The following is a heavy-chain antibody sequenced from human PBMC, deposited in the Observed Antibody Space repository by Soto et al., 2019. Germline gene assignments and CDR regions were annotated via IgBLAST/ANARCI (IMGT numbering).Heavy chain of an antibody. CDR3: AKDRWYYYDSSGYYFPDY. CDR2: ISYDGSNK. D-gene: IGHD3-22*01. V-gene: IGHV3-30*18. CDR1: GFTFSRFG. Sequence: GALRRSGAGSGFTFSRFGMHWVRQAPGKGLEGVAVISYDGSNKYYADPVKGPFTISRDNSKNTLYLQMNSLRAEDTAVYYCAKDRWYYYDSSGYYFPDYWGQGTLVTVSS. J-gene: IGHJ4*02.